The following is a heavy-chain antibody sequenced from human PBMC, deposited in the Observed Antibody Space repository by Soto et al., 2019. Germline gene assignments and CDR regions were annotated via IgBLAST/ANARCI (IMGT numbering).Heavy chain of an antibody. CDR1: GGTFSSYA. J-gene: IGHJ3*02. D-gene: IGHD3-22*01. CDR3: ASPPRITMIWSMTWAFDI. CDR2: IIPIFGTA. V-gene: IGHV1-69*13. Sequence: SVKVSCKASGGTFSSYAIIWVRQAPGQGLEWMGGIIPIFGTANYAQKFQGRVTITADESTSTAYMELSSLRSEDTAVYYCASPPRITMIWSMTWAFDIWGQGTMVTVSS.